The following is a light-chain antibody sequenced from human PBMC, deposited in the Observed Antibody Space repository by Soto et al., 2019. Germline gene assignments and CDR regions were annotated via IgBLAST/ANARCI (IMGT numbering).Light chain of an antibody. Sequence: NVLTQSPGTLSLSPGERATLSCRASQTVSGNYVAWYQQKPGQTPRLLIYGASSRATDIPDRFSGSGSGTDLALTITRREPEDFSVYHCQQYGDSPLTFGEVTKVEIK. CDR1: QTVSGNY. CDR2: GAS. V-gene: IGKV3-20*01. J-gene: IGKJ4*01. CDR3: QQYGDSPLT.